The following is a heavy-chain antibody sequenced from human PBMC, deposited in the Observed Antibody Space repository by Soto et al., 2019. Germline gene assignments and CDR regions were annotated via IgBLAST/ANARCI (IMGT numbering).Heavy chain of an antibody. CDR1: GGTFSSYA. V-gene: IGHV1-69*01. CDR2: IIPIFGTA. J-gene: IGHJ5*02. Sequence: QVQLVQSGAEVKKPGSSVKVSCKASGGTFSSYAISWVRQAPGQGLEWMGGIIPIFGTANYAQKFQGRVTSTADESTSTAYMELSSLRSEDTAVYYCARAPSYYDILTGYYVYNWFDPWGQGTLVTVSS. CDR3: ARAPSYYDILTGYYVYNWFDP. D-gene: IGHD3-9*01.